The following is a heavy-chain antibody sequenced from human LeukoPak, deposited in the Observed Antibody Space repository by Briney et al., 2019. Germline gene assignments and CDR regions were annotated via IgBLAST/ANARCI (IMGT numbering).Heavy chain of an antibody. CDR2: INHSGGT. J-gene: IGHJ4*02. V-gene: IGHV4-34*01. CDR3: ARASITMVRGVIPPDY. D-gene: IGHD3-10*01. Sequence: PSETLSLTCAVYGGSFSGYYWGWIRQPPGKGLEWIGEINHSGGTNYNPSLKSRVTISVDTSKNQFSLKLSSVTAADTAVYYCARASITMVRGVIPPDYWGQGTLVTVSS. CDR1: GGSFSGYY.